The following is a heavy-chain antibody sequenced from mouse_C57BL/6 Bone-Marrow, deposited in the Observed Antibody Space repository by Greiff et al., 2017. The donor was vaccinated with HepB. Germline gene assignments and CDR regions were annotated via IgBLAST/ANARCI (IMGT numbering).Heavy chain of an antibody. CDR3: ARGGFAY. V-gene: IGHV1-64*01. Sequence: QVQLQQPGAELVKPGASVKLSCKASGYTFTSYWMHWVKQRPGQGLEWIGMIHPNSGSTNDNEKFKSKATLTVDKSSSTSYIQLSSLTSADSAVYYCARGGFAYWGQGTLVTVSA. J-gene: IGHJ3*01. CDR2: IHPNSGST. CDR1: GYTFTSYW.